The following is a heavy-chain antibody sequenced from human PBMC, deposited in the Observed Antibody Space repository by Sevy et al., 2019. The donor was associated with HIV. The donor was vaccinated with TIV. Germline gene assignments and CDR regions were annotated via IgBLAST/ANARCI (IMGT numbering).Heavy chain of an antibody. CDR1: GFTFTYAW. J-gene: IGHJ6*02. D-gene: IGHD2-8*01. Sequence: GGSLRLSCTASGFTFTYAWMSWVRQAPGKGLEWVGRIKARADGGTADYAAPVKGRFTISSDDSKNTLYLQMNSLKIEDTAVYYCSTDPIIVLLVTDGMDVWGQGTTVTVSS. CDR2: IKARADGGTA. V-gene: IGHV3-15*01. CDR3: STDPIIVLLVTDGMDV.